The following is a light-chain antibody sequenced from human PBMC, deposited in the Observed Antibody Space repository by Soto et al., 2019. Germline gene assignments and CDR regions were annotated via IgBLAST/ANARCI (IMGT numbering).Light chain of an antibody. CDR2: DVS. Sequence: QSVLTQPASVSGSPGQSITISCTGTSSDFGDYNYVSWYQQHPGKAPKLMIFDVSIRPSGVSNRFSGSKSGNTASLTVSGXXXXXEADYFCSSYTSGGTLVFGGGTKVTVL. V-gene: IGLV2-14*03. CDR1: SSDFGDYNY. CDR3: SSYTSGGTLV. J-gene: IGLJ2*01.